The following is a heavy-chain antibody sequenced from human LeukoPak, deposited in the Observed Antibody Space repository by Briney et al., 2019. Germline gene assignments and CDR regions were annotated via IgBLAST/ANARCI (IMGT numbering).Heavy chain of an antibody. Sequence: PGGSLRLSCAASGFTFSSYAMSWVRQAPGKGLEWVSAISGSGGSTYYADSVKGRFTISSDNSKNTLYLQMNSLRAEDTAVYYCAKDHRSGYDQTALDYWGQGTLVTVSS. CDR3: AKDHRSGYDQTALDY. V-gene: IGHV3-23*01. CDR2: ISGSGGST. D-gene: IGHD5-12*01. J-gene: IGHJ4*02. CDR1: GFTFSSYA.